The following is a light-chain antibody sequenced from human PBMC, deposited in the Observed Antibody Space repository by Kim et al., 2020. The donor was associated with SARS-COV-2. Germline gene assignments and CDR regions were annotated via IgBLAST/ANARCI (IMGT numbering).Light chain of an antibody. Sequence: SPGERATLSCRASQSVRSSHLAWYQQKPGQAPRLLIYGASIRATGIPDRFSGSGSGTDHTLTISRLEPEDFAVYYCQQFDSSLWTFGQGTKVDIK. CDR1: QSVRSSH. CDR2: GAS. V-gene: IGKV3-20*01. CDR3: QQFDSSLWT. J-gene: IGKJ1*01.